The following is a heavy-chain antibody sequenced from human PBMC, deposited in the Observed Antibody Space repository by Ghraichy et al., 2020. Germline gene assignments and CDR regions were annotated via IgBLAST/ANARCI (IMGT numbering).Heavy chain of an antibody. V-gene: IGHV3-21*01. CDR2: ISSSSSYI. CDR1: GFTFSSYS. CDR3: ARAGYYDSSGYYQITPYGMDD. D-gene: IGHD3-22*01. Sequence: GGSLRLSCAASGFTFSSYSMNWVRQAPGKGLEWVSSISSSSSYIYYADSVKGRFTISRDNAKNSLYLQMNSLRAEDTAVYYCARAGYYDSSGYYQITPYGMDDWGQGTTVTVSS. J-gene: IGHJ6*02.